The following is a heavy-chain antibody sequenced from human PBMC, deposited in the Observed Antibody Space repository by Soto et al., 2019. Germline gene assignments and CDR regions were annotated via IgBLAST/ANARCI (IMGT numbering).Heavy chain of an antibody. CDR1: GDTFTSSD. CDR3: ARGLVPRDFDYYYGMDV. Sequence: ASVKVSCKASGDTFTSSDINWVRQATGQGLEWMGWMNPNSGNTGYAQKFQGRVTMTRNTSISTAYMELSSLRSEDTAVYYCARGLVPRDFDYYYGMDVWGQGTTVTVSS. J-gene: IGHJ6*02. D-gene: IGHD2-8*02. V-gene: IGHV1-8*01. CDR2: MNPNSGNT.